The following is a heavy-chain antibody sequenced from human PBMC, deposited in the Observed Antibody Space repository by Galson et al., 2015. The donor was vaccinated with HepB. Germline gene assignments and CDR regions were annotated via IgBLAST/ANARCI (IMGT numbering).Heavy chain of an antibody. CDR2: ISSNGGST. Sequence: SLRLSCAASGFTFSSYAMHWVRQAPGKGLEYVSAISSNGGSTYYADSVKGRFTISRDNSKNTLYLQMNSLRAEDTAVYYCARGDYGDYTFRFDYWGQGILVTVSS. D-gene: IGHD4-17*01. CDR3: ARGDYGDYTFRFDY. V-gene: IGHV3-64*04. CDR1: GFTFSSYA. J-gene: IGHJ4*02.